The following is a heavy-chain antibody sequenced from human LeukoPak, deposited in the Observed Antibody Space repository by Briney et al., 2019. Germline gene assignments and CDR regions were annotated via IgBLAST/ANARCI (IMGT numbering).Heavy chain of an antibody. D-gene: IGHD4-17*01. J-gene: IGHJ4*02. CDR3: ARARDYGDYVDY. CDR1: GFTFSSYT. CDR2: ISVGGDNT. Sequence: PGGSLRLSCAASGFTFSSYTMSWVRQAPGKGLEWVSAISVGGDNTYYADSVKGRFTISRDNSKNTLYLQMSSLRAEDTAVYFCARARDYGDYVDYWGQGTLVTVSS. V-gene: IGHV3-23*01.